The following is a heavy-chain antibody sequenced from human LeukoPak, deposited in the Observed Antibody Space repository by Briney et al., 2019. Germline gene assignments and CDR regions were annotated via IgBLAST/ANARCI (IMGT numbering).Heavy chain of an antibody. D-gene: IGHD1-1*01. CDR3: ARVHWNHWFDP. V-gene: IGHV1-2*02. Sequence: ASVKVSCKASGYTFTGYYMHWVRQAPGQGLEWMGWINPNSGGTNYAQKFQGRVTMTRDTSKNQFSLKLSSVTAADTAVYYCARVHWNHWFDPWGQGTLVTVSS. J-gene: IGHJ5*02. CDR2: INPNSGGT. CDR1: GYTFTGYY.